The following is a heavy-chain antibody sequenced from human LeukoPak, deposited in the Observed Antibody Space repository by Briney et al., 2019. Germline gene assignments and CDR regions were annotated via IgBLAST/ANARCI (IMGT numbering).Heavy chain of an antibody. D-gene: IGHD3-10*01. CDR2: IFHSGST. V-gene: IGHV4-38-2*01. CDR3: ARGIYYLIEY. Sequence: SETLSLTCAVSGYSISSGDYWGWIRRSPGKGLEWIGNIFHSGSTYHNPSLKSRVTISVDTSKNEFSLKLRSVTAADTAVYYCARGIYYLIEYWGQGTLVTVSS. J-gene: IGHJ4*02. CDR1: GYSISSGDY.